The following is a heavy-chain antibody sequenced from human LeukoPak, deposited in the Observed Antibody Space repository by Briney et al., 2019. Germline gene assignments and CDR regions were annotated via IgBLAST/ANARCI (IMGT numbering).Heavy chain of an antibody. D-gene: IGHD6-6*01. CDR2: IGGSGGST. J-gene: IGHJ4*02. CDR1: GFTFSRYA. CDR3: AKGLSTSSPFDY. Sequence: GSLRLSCAASGFTFSRYAMGWVRQAPGKGLEWVSTIGGSGGSTDYADSVKGRFTISRDNSKSTLYLQMNSLRADDTAVYYCAKGLSTSSPFDYWGQGTLVTVSS. V-gene: IGHV3-23*01.